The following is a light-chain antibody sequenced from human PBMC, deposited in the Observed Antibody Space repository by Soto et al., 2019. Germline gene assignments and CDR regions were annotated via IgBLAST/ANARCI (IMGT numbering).Light chain of an antibody. CDR2: GAS. J-gene: IGKJ5*01. CDR3: QQYGNSPIT. Sequence: EIVLTQSPGTLSLSPGERVTLSCRASQSVSSNYLAWYQQKPGQAPRLLIYGASSRATGIPDRFSGSGSGTDFTLSISRLEPEDFAVYYCQQYGNSPITFGQGTRLEIK. V-gene: IGKV3-20*01. CDR1: QSVSSNY.